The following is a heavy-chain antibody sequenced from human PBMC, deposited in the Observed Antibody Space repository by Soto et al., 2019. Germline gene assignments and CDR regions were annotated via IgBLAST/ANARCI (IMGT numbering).Heavy chain of an antibody. CDR3: ARGGSCSSTSCYVTYNWFDP. D-gene: IGHD2-2*01. Sequence: QVQLVESGGGVVQPGRSLRLSCAASGFTFSSYGMHWVRQAPGKGLEWVAVIWYDGSNKYYADSVKGRFTISRDNSKNTLYLQMNSLRAEDTAVYYCARGGSCSSTSCYVTYNWFDPWGQGTLVTVSS. CDR1: GFTFSSYG. V-gene: IGHV3-33*01. CDR2: IWYDGSNK. J-gene: IGHJ5*02.